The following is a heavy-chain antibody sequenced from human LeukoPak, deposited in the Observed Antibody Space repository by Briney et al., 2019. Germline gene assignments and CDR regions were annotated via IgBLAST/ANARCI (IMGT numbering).Heavy chain of an antibody. Sequence: SETLSLTCTVSGGSISRGSYYWSWIRQPAGKGLEWIGRIYTSGSANYNPSLKSRVTISGDTSKNQFSLNLSSLTAADTAVYYCARDGPYYYDSSGYYDAFDIWGQGTMVTVSS. D-gene: IGHD3-22*01. J-gene: IGHJ3*02. V-gene: IGHV4-61*02. CDR2: IYTSGSA. CDR3: ARDGPYYYDSSGYYDAFDI. CDR1: GGSISRGSYY.